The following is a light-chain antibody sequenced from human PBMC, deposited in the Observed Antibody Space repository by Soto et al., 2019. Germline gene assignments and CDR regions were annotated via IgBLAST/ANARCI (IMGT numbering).Light chain of an antibody. V-gene: IGKV3-11*01. Sequence: EIVLTQSPATLSLSPGERATLSCRASQSVSSNLAWYQQKPGQAPRLLIYDASTRATGIPARFSGSGSGTDFTLTISSLEPEDFAVYYCQQHGDWPLTFGPGTKVDIK. CDR2: DAS. CDR3: QQHGDWPLT. J-gene: IGKJ3*01. CDR1: QSVSSN.